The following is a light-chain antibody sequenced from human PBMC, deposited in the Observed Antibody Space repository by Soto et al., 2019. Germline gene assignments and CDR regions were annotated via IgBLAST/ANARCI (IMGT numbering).Light chain of an antibody. CDR3: QQYNSDS. CDR2: HAS. CDR1: QSISNW. J-gene: IGKJ1*01. Sequence: DIQMTPSPSTLPASVRDSVTITCRASQSISNWLPRYQQKPGTAPKLLIYHASTIESGVPSRFSGSGSGTEFTLTISSLQPDDCATYYCQQYNSDSFGQGTKVDIK. V-gene: IGKV1-5*01.